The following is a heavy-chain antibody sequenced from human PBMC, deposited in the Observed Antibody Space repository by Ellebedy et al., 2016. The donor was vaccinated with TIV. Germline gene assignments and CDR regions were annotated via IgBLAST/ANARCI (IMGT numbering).Heavy chain of an antibody. D-gene: IGHD2-21*02. CDR3: ARDDVVVVTAIRDYYYYYGMDV. CDR1: GGSISSSNW. CDR2: IYHNGST. V-gene: IGHV4-4*02. J-gene: IGHJ6*02. Sequence: SETLSLTXAVSGGSISSSNWWCCVRQPPGKGLEWIGVIYHNGSTNYNPSLKSRVTISVDKSKNQFSLKLSSVTAADTAVYYCARDDVVVVTAIRDYYYYYGMDVWGQGTTVTVSS.